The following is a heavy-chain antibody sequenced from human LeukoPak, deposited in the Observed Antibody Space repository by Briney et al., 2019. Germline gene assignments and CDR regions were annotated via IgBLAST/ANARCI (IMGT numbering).Heavy chain of an antibody. V-gene: IGHV4-59*01. D-gene: IGHD2-21*01. Sequence: PPETLSLTGTVSCGSSSSYYWSWIRQPAGKGLEWIGSIYYSGSTNYDPSLKSRVTISVDTSKNQFSLKLSSVTAADTAVYYCARIAYPSLGYYYYYYMDVWGKGTTVTVSS. J-gene: IGHJ6*03. CDR2: IYYSGST. CDR1: CGSSSSYY. CDR3: ARIAYPSLGYYYYYYMDV.